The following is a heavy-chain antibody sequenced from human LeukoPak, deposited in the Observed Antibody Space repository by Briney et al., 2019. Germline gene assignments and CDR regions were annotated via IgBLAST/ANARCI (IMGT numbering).Heavy chain of an antibody. V-gene: IGHV1-8*01. CDR2: MNPNSGNT. CDR1: GYTFTTYD. D-gene: IGHD1-14*01. CDR3: ARPNRGSWDP. J-gene: IGHJ5*02. Sequence: APVKVSCKAPGYTFTTYDINWVRQATGQGLEWIAWMNPNSGNTGYAQKFQGRVTMTRNTSISTAYMELSSLRSEDTAVYYCARPNRGSWDPWGQGTLVTVSS.